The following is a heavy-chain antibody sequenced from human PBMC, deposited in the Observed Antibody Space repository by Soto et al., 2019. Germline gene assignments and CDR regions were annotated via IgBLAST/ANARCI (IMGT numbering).Heavy chain of an antibody. Sequence: QVPLVQSGAEVKKPGSSVKVSCKASGGSFSKYSISWIRQAPGQGLEWMGRIIPYLGVITYAQKFNGRVTIGADEFKGTGHMELNRVGCEDTATCFCAGGSAPDVEYWGQGALMTVS. CDR3: AGGSAPDVEY. V-gene: IGHV1-69*02. J-gene: IGHJ4*02. CDR1: GGSFSKYS. D-gene: IGHD3-10*01. CDR2: IIPYLGVI.